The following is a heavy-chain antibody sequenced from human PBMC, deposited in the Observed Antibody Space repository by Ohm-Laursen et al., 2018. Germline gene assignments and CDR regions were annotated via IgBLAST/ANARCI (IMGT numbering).Heavy chain of an antibody. CDR1: GFTFSSYG. J-gene: IGHJ4*02. CDR2: IYSGGST. CDR3: ARDRGDY. V-gene: IGHV3-66*01. Sequence: SLRLSCAASGFTFSSYGMHWVRQAPGKGLEWVSVIYSGGSTYYADSVKGRFTISRDNSKNTLYLQMNSLRAEDTAVYYCARDRGDYWGQGTLVTVSS.